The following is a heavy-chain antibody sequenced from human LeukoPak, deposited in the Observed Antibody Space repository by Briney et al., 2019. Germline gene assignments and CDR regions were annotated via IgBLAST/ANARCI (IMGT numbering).Heavy chain of an antibody. CDR1: GFTFDDYA. V-gene: IGHV3-9*01. CDR2: ISWNSGSI. D-gene: IGHD1-26*01. CDR3: ARRGSYYGIYYYYYMDV. Sequence: TGGSLRLSCAASGFTFDDYAMHWVRQAPGKGLEWVSGISWNSGSIGYADSVKGRFTISRDNAKNSLYPQMNSLRAEDTAVYYCARRGSYYGIYYYYYMDVWGKGTTVTVSS. J-gene: IGHJ6*03.